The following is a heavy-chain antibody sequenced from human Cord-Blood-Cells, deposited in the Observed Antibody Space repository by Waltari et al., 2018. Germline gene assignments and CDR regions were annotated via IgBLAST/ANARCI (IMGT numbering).Heavy chain of an antibody. CDR2: TYSRSKWYN. D-gene: IGHD6-19*01. V-gene: IGHV6-1*01. Sequence: VQLQQSGPGLVTPSPTLSLTCALSGHSVSSTRAAWNWFRQSPSRGLDGLGKTYSRSKWYNDYSVSVKSRITINPDTSKNQFSLQLNSVTPEDTGVYYCARDEVAGIVGYWGQGTLVTVAS. J-gene: IGHJ4*02. CDR1: GHSVSSTRAA. CDR3: ARDEVAGIVGY.